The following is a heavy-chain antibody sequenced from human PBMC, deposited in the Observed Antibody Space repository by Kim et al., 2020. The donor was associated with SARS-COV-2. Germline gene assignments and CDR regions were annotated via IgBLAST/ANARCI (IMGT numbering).Heavy chain of an antibody. CDR2: ISNDGYSN. D-gene: IGHD3-10*01. J-gene: IGHJ6*03. CDR1: GFTFSNYG. CDR3: VKRVGHTVSGYMDV. Sequence: GGSLRLSCAASGFTFSNYGMNWVRQAPGRGLEWVSAISNDGYSNYDAESVKGRFTISRDNSKNTLYLQMNSLRAEDTAVYFCVKRVGHTVSGYMDVWGQGTTVTVSS. V-gene: IGHV3-23*01.